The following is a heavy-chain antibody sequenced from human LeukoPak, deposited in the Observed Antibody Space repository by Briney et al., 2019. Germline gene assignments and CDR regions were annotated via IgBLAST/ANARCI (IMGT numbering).Heavy chain of an antibody. J-gene: IGHJ3*02. V-gene: IGHV1-24*01. CDR2: YEPEDGET. D-gene: IGHD2-2*02. CDR3: VTRTVPTAIHSAFDI. CDR1: GYTLSVLP. Sequence: GASVKVSCKSSGYTLSVLPIHWVRQAPGKGLECMGGYEPEDGETFYTQEFQGRVTMTEDIPTDTAYMELSSLRSDDTAMYYCVTRTVPTAIHSAFDIWGQGTMVTVSS.